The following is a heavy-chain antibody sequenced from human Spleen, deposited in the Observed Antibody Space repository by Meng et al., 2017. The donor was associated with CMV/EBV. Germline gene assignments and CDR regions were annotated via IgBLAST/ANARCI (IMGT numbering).Heavy chain of an antibody. CDR2: VSYDGNNK. Sequence: GGSLRLSCAASGFTFSSYTMHWVRQAPGKGLEWVAVVSYDGNNKYYADSVKGRFTISRDNSKNTLYLQMNSLRVEDTAVYYCARRGGMVRGVYYFDYWGQGTLVTVSS. CDR3: ARRGGMVRGVYYFDY. J-gene: IGHJ4*02. V-gene: IGHV3-30*04. CDR1: GFTFSSYT. D-gene: IGHD3-10*01.